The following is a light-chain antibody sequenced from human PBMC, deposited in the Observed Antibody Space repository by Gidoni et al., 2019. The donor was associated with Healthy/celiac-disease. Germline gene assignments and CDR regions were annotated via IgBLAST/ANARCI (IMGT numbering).Light chain of an antibody. Sequence: EIVLTQSPATLSLSPGERATLSCRASQSVSSYLAWYQQKPGQAPRLLIYDASNRATGIPARFSGSESETDFTLTISSLGPEDFAVYYCQGKAFGGXTKVEIK. V-gene: IGKV3-11*01. J-gene: IGKJ4*01. CDR3: QGKA. CDR1: QSVSSY. CDR2: DAS.